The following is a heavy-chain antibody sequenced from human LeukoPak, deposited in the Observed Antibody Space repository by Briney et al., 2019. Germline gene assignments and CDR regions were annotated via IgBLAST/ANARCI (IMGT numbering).Heavy chain of an antibody. CDR2: ISSSGSTI. Sequence: PGGSLRLSCAASGFTFSSYEMNWVRQAPGKGLEWVSYISSSGSTIYYADSVKGRFTISRGNAKNSLYLQMNRLRAEDTAVYYCARDRNYYDSSGLYWGQGTLVTVSS. D-gene: IGHD3-22*01. J-gene: IGHJ4*02. V-gene: IGHV3-48*03. CDR3: ARDRNYYDSSGLY. CDR1: GFTFSSYE.